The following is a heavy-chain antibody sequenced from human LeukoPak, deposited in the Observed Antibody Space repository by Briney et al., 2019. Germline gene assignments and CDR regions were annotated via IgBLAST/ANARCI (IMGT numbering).Heavy chain of an antibody. D-gene: IGHD3-10*01. CDR2: INWNGGST. Sequence: GGSLRLSCAASGFTFDDYGMSWVRQAPGKGLEWVSGINWNGGSTGYADSVKGRFTISRDNAKNMLYLQMNSLRAEDTAVYYCAKDLHYGSADYWGQGTLVTVSS. J-gene: IGHJ4*02. CDR3: AKDLHYGSADY. CDR1: GFTFDDYG. V-gene: IGHV3-20*04.